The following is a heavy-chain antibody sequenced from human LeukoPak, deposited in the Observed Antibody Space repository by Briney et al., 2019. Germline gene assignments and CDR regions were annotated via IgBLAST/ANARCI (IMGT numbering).Heavy chain of an antibody. CDR1: GFTFSSYG. CDR2: ISYDGSNK. J-gene: IGHJ6*02. D-gene: IGHD6-13*01. CDR3: AKARKFYSSSWNYYYGMDV. Sequence: GGSLRLSCAASGFTFSSYGMHWVRQAPGKGLEWVAVISYDGSNKYYADSVKGRFTISRDNSKNTLYLQMNSLRAEDTAVYYCAKARKFYSSSWNYYYGMDVWGQGTTVTVSS. V-gene: IGHV3-30*18.